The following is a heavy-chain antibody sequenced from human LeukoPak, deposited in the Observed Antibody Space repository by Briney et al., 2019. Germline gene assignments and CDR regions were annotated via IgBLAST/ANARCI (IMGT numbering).Heavy chain of an antibody. D-gene: IGHD2-21*02. Sequence: PGGSLRLSCAASGFTFSSYSMNWVRQAPGKGLEWVSSISSSSSYIYYADSVKGRFTISRDNAKNSLYLQMNSLRAEDTAVYYCALERDIVVETASGDAFDIWGQGTMVTVSS. J-gene: IGHJ3*02. V-gene: IGHV3-21*01. CDR1: GFTFSSYS. CDR3: ALERDIVVETASGDAFDI. CDR2: ISSSSSYI.